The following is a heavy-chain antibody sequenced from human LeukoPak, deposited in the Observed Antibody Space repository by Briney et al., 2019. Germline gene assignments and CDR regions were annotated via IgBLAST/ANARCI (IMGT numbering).Heavy chain of an antibody. CDR2: IIPILGIA. CDR1: GGTFSSYA. J-gene: IGHJ4*02. Sequence: SVKVSCKASGGTFSSYAISWVRQAPGQGLEWMGRIIPILGIANYAQKFQGRVTITADKSASTAYMELSSLRSEDTAVYYCAMRAIAARPPGDYWGQGTLVTVSS. V-gene: IGHV1-69*04. CDR3: AMRAIAARPPGDY. D-gene: IGHD6-6*01.